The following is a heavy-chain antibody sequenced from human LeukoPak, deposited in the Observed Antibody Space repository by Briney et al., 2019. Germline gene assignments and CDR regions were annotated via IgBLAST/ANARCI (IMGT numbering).Heavy chain of an antibody. CDR1: GYTFTSYG. V-gene: IGHV1-18*01. CDR2: ISAYNGNT. J-gene: IGHJ6*02. Sequence: ASVKVSCKASGYTFTSYGISWVRQAPGQGLEWMGWISAYNGNTNYAQKLQGRVTMTTYTSTSPAYMDLRSLRSHDTAVYYRARDDYSNYIMDVWGQGTTVTVSS. D-gene: IGHD4-11*01. CDR3: ARDDYSNYIMDV.